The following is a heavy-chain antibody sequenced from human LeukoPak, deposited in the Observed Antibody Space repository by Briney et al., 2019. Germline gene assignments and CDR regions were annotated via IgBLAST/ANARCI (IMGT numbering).Heavy chain of an antibody. CDR3: ARDAYYYGSGSYYPPDY. V-gene: IGHV3-21*01. J-gene: IGHJ4*02. CDR2: ISSSSSCI. D-gene: IGHD3-10*01. CDR1: GFTFSSYS. Sequence: GGSLRLSCAASGFTFSSYSMNWVRQAPGKGLEWVSSISSSSSCIYYADSVKGRFTISRDNAKNSLYLQMNSLRAEDTAVYYCARDAYYYGSGSYYPPDYWGQGTLVTVSS.